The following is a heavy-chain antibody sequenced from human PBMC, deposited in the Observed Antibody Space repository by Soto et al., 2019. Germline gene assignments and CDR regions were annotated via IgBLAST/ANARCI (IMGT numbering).Heavy chain of an antibody. CDR1: GYTFTSYY. V-gene: IGHV1-46*03. D-gene: IGHD6-13*01. CDR2: INPSGGST. J-gene: IGHJ5*02. CDR3: ARGYSSSWSPTNNWFDP. Sequence: QVQLVQSGAEVKKPGASVKGSCRASGYTFTSYYMHWVRQAPGQGLAWMGIINPSGGSTSYAQKFHGRVTMTRDTSTSTVYMELSSLRSEDTAVYYCARGYSSSWSPTNNWFDPWGQGTLVTVSS.